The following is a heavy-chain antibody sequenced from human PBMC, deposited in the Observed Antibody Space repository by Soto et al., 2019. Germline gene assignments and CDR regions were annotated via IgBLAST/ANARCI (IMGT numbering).Heavy chain of an antibody. CDR1: GFTFSSYA. J-gene: IGHJ6*02. CDR2: ISGSGGST. V-gene: IGHV3-23*01. D-gene: IGHD5-12*01. CDR3: AKDLSQGIVATTGMEV. Sequence: EVQLLESGGGLVQPGGSPRLSCAASGFTFSSYAMSWVRQAPGKGLEWVSAISGSGGSTYYADSVKGRFTISRDNSKNTLYLQMNSLRAEDTAVYYCAKDLSQGIVATTGMEVWGQGTTVTVSS.